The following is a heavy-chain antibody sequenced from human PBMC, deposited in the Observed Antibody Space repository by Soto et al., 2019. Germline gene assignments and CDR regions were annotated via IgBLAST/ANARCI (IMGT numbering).Heavy chain of an antibody. CDR3: ARAATGSYHSAY. Sequence: QVQLVQSGPEVKNPGASVRVSCVASGYAFTSYGVNRVRQAPGQGLEWMGWIAPHSGRTTYLPKFQGRVTMTADVSTNTAYIELRSLKSDDTGIYFCARAATGSYHSAYWGQGTVVTVSS. CDR2: IAPHSGRT. CDR1: GYAFTSYG. J-gene: IGHJ4*02. V-gene: IGHV1-18*04. D-gene: IGHD3-10*01.